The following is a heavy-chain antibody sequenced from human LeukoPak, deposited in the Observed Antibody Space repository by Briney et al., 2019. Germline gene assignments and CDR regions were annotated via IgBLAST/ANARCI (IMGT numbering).Heavy chain of an antibody. CDR1: GYTFTSYG. D-gene: IGHD2-2*01. Sequence: ASVKVSCKASGYTFTSYGISWVRQAAGQGLEWMGWISAYNGNTNYAQKLQGRVTMTTDTSTSTAYMELRSLRSDDTAVYYCARDRSPGYCSSTSCYDAFDIWGQGTMVTVSS. CDR3: ARDRSPGYCSSTSCYDAFDI. J-gene: IGHJ3*02. V-gene: IGHV1-18*01. CDR2: ISAYNGNT.